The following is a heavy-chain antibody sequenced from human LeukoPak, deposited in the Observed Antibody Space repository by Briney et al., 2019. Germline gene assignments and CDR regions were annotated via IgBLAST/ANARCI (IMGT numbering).Heavy chain of an antibody. Sequence: KPSEILSLTCTVSGGSISSYYWSWIRQPPGKGLEWIGYIYYSGSTNYNPSLKSRVTISVDTSKNQFSLKLSSVTAADTAVYYCARDGSGFDYWGQGTLVTVSS. CDR2: IYYSGST. J-gene: IGHJ4*02. CDR1: GGSISSYY. D-gene: IGHD6-19*01. V-gene: IGHV4-59*01. CDR3: ARDGSGFDY.